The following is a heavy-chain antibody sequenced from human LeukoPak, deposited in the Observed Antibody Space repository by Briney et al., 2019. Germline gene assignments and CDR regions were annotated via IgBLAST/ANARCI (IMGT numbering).Heavy chain of an antibody. Sequence: ASVKVSCKVSGYTFTDYYMHWVQQAPGKGLEWMGLVDPEDGETIYAEKFQGRVTITADTSTDTAYMELSSLRSEDTAVYYCATGLSGGHAMDDAFDIWGQGTMVTVSS. CDR2: VDPEDGET. J-gene: IGHJ3*02. CDR3: ATGLSGGHAMDDAFDI. V-gene: IGHV1-69-2*01. D-gene: IGHD5-12*01. CDR1: GYTFTDYY.